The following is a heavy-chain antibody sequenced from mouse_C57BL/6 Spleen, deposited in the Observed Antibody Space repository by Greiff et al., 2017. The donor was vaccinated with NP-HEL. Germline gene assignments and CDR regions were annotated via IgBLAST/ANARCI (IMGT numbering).Heavy chain of an antibody. CDR1: GYTFTSYW. CDR3: ASSQTAQATWFAY. J-gene: IGHJ3*01. CDR2: IYPGSGST. V-gene: IGHV1-55*01. Sequence: VKLQQPGAELVKPGASVKMSCKASGYTFTSYWITWVKQRPGQGLEWIGDIYPGSGSTNYNEKFKSKATLTVDTSSSTAYMQLSSLTSEDSAVYYCASSQTAQATWFAYWGQGTLVTVSA. D-gene: IGHD3-2*02.